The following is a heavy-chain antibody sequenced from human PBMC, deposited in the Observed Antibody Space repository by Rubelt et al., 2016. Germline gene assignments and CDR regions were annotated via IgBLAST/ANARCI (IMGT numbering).Heavy chain of an antibody. Sequence: QMQVQESGPGLVKPSETLSLTCTVSGGSISSSSYYWGWIRQPPGKGLEWIGDIYYSGSTYYNPSLKSLVTISLDTSKNHFSRKLSLVTAADTALYYCARLKREQLVENYYYGMDVWGQGTTVTVSS. CDR1: GGSISSSSYY. V-gene: IGHV4-39*02. J-gene: IGHJ6*02. CDR3: ARLKREQLVENYYYGMDV. CDR2: IYYSGST. D-gene: IGHD1-1*01.